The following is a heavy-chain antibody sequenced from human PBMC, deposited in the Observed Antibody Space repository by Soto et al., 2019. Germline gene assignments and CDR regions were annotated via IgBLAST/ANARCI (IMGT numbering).Heavy chain of an antibody. J-gene: IGHJ4*02. CDR2: IWSDGSTK. Sequence: GGSLRLSCAASGFTFSNFGMHWVRQAPGKGLEWVTVIWSDGSTKYYSDSVKGRFTISRDNSENTLYLQMNSLRAEDTAVYYCVRDPPYCSGGTCYSVGLDFWGQGALVTVSS. V-gene: IGHV3-33*01. CDR1: GFTFSNFG. CDR3: VRDPPYCSGGTCYSVGLDF. D-gene: IGHD2-15*01.